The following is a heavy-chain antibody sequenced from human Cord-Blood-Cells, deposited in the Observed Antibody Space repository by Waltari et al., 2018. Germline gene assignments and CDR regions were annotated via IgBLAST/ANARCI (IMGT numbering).Heavy chain of an antibody. CDR2: ISYDGSNK. V-gene: IGHV3-30-3*01. CDR3: ARDPESYGYFDY. CDR1: GFTFSSYA. D-gene: IGHD5-18*01. J-gene: IGHJ4*02. Sequence: QVQLVESGGGVVQPGRSLRLSCAASGFTFSSYAMHWFRQAPGKGLEWVAVISYDGSNKYYADSVKGRFTISRDNSKNTLYLQMNSLRAEDTAVYYCARDPESYGYFDYWGQGTLVTVSS.